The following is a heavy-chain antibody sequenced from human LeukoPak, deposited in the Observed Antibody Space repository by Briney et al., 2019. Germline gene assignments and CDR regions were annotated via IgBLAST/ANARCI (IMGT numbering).Heavy chain of an antibody. J-gene: IGHJ4*02. CDR3: AREGGVDSSGYYLSY. CDR2: INPSGGST. D-gene: IGHD3-22*01. CDR1: GYTFTSYY. V-gene: IGHV1-46*01. Sequence: GASVKVSCKASGYTFTSYYMHWVRQAPGQGLEWMGIINPSGGSTSYAQKFQGRVTMTRDTSTSTVYMELCSLRSEDTAVYYCAREGGVDSSGYYLSYWGQGTLVTVSS.